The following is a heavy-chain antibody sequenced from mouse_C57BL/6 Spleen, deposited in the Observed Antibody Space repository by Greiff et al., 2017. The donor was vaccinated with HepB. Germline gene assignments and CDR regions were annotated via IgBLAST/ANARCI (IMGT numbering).Heavy chain of an antibody. J-gene: IGHJ2*01. CDR2: IYPGNGDT. CDR3: ARSDYYGSSSYYFDY. D-gene: IGHD1-1*01. CDR1: GYTFTSYN. Sequence: LQQSGAELVRPGASVKMSCKASGYTFTSYNMHWVKQTPRQGLEWIGAIYPGNGDTSYNQKFKGKATLTVDKSSSTAYMQLSSLTSEDSAVYFCARSDYYGSSSYYFDYWGQGTTLTVSS. V-gene: IGHV1-12*01.